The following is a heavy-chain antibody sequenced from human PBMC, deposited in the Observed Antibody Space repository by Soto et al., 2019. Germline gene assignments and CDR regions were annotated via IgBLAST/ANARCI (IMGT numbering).Heavy chain of an antibody. V-gene: IGHV3-74*03. CDR1: GFSFSNYW. J-gene: IGHJ4*02. Sequence: EVQLVESGGGLVQPGGSLRVSCGASGFSFSNYWMHWVRQAPGKGLVWVSRIYSDGSGTMYADSVKGRFTISRDNAKSTLYLQMNSLRAEDTAVYYCATLNSFGSDYWGRGTLVTVSS. CDR2: IYSDGSGT. D-gene: IGHD5-18*01. CDR3: ATLNSFGSDY.